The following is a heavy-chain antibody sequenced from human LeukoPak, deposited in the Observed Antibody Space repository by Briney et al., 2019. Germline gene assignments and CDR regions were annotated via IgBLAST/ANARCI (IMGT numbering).Heavy chain of an antibody. CDR3: AKVTYDYVWGSYET. CDR1: GFTVSSNY. D-gene: IGHD3-16*01. Sequence: GGSLRLSCAASGFTVSSNYMSWVRQSPGKGLEWVSASGSGDSTYYADSVKGRFIISRDNSKKMVYLQMNRLRAEDTAVYYCAKVTYDYVWGSYETWGQGTLVTVSS. J-gene: IGHJ5*02. V-gene: IGHV3-53*01. CDR2: SGSGDST.